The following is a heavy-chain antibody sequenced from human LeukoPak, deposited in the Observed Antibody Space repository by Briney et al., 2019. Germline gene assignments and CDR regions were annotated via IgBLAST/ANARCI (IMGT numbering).Heavy chain of an antibody. Sequence: GGSLRLSCAASGLTVDNNYMNWVRQAPGKGLEWVSALYIGGNTYYADSVRGRFTISRDNSKNTLYLQMNSLRAEDTAIYYCMTTAGYNFGQYWGQGTLVTVSS. CDR1: GLTVDNNY. CDR2: LYIGGNT. V-gene: IGHV3-53*01. CDR3: MTTAGYNFGQY. D-gene: IGHD5-18*01. J-gene: IGHJ4*02.